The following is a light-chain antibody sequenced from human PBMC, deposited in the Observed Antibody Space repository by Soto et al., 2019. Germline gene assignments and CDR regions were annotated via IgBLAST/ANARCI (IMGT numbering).Light chain of an antibody. CDR3: HQYYGYPYT. CDR1: QNINTW. V-gene: IGKV1-5*01. CDR2: DAS. Sequence: DLQMTQSPSTLSASIGDRITITCRASQNINTWLAWYQQKPGRAPKVLIYDASSLESGVPSRISGSGSGTEFILTISSLQLDDFATYYCHQYYGYPYTFGQGTKLEIK. J-gene: IGKJ2*01.